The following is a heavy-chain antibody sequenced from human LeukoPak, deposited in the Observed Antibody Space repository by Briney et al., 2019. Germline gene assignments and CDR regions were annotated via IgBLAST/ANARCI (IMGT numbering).Heavy chain of an antibody. J-gene: IGHJ3*02. V-gene: IGHV3-23*01. CDR3: AKDSGGYDILTGYYNGNAFDI. Sequence: PGGSLRLSCAASGFTFSSYAMSWVRQAPGKGLEWVSAISGSGGSTYYADSVKGRFTISRDNSKNTLYLQMNSLRAEDTAVYYCAKDSGGYDILTGYYNGNAFDIWGQGTVVTVSS. D-gene: IGHD3-9*01. CDR1: GFTFSSYA. CDR2: ISGSGGST.